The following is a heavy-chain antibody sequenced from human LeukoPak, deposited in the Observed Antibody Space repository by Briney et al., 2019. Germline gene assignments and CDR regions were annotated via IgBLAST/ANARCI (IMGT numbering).Heavy chain of an antibody. CDR3: ARVVITMVRGVIITRYYYYYMDV. V-gene: IGHV4-34*01. J-gene: IGHJ6*03. D-gene: IGHD3-10*01. Sequence: SETLSLTCAVYGGSFSGYYWSWIRQPPGKGLEWIGEFNHSGSTNYNPSLKSRVTISVDTSKNQFSLKLSSVTAADTAVYYCARVVITMVRGVIITRYYYYYMDVWGKGTTVTVSS. CDR1: GGSFSGYY. CDR2: FNHSGST.